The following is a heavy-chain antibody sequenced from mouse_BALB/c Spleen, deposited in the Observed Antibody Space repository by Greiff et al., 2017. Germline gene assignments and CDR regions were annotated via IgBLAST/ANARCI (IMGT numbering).Heavy chain of an antibody. CDR1: GYAFSSSW. D-gene: IGHD2-4*01. Sequence: VQLHQSGPELVKPGASVKISCKASGYAFSSSWMNWVKQRPGQGLEWIGRIYPGDGDTNYNGKFKGKATLTADKSSSTAYMQLSSLTSVDSAVYCCARGVYDYDGGDWGQGTLVTVSA. CDR3: ARGVYDYDGGD. CDR2: IYPGDGDT. V-gene: IGHV1-82*01. J-gene: IGHJ3*01.